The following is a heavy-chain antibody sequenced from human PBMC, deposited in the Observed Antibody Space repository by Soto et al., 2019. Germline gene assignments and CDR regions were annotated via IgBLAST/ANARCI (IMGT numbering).Heavy chain of an antibody. J-gene: IGHJ4*02. CDR1: GGSISGSY. CDR3: ARSVAVPGAHIDY. Sequence: PSETLSLTCSVSGGSISGSYWSWIRQSPGKGLEWLGYVYYTGSTNYSPSLRGRVSISVDTSKNEFPLRLSSVTAADTAVYFCARSVAVPGAHIDYWGQGTQVTVSS. CDR2: VYYTGST. V-gene: IGHV4-59*01. D-gene: IGHD6-19*01.